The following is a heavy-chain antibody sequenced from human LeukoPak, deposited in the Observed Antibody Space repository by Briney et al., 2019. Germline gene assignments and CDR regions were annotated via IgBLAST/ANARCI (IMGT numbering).Heavy chain of an antibody. V-gene: IGHV4-39*07. Sequence: SETLSLTCTVSGGSISSNNHYWGWIRQPAGKGLEWIGHIYYSGSIFLNPSLKSRVTISVDTSKNQFSLKLSSVTAADTAVYYCARRIWRITMVRGVSPRRTWFDPWGQGTLVTVSS. CDR1: GGSISSNNHY. CDR2: IYYSGSI. CDR3: ARRIWRITMVRGVSPRRTWFDP. D-gene: IGHD3-10*01. J-gene: IGHJ5*02.